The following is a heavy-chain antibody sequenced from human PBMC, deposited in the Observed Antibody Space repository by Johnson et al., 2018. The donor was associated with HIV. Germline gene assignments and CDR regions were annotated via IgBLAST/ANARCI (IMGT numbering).Heavy chain of an antibody. CDR1: GFPFRDSA. V-gene: IGHV3-30-3*01. J-gene: IGHJ3*02. CDR3: ARSRNYACDI. CDR2: ILFDGVYK. Sequence: QVQLVESGGGVVQPGRSQRLSCAASGFPFRDSAMHWVRQAPGKGMEWVAVILFDGVYKHYAESVKGRFTISRDNSKNTLYLQMNSLRADDTAVYYCARSRNYACDIWGQGTMVTVSS. D-gene: IGHD1-1*01.